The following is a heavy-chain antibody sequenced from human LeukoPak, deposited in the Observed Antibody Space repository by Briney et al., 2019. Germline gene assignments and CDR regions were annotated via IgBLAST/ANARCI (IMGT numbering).Heavy chain of an antibody. J-gene: IGHJ4*02. Sequence: SQTLSLTCAISGDSVSSNSAAWNWIRQSPSRGLEWLGRTCYRSKWYNDYAVSVKSRITINPDTSKNQFSLQLNSVTPEDTAVYYCARVLRNDFWSVTGGIDYWGQGTLVTVSS. CDR3: ARVLRNDFWSVTGGIDY. CDR1: GDSVSSNSAA. CDR2: TCYRSKWYN. V-gene: IGHV6-1*01. D-gene: IGHD3-3*01.